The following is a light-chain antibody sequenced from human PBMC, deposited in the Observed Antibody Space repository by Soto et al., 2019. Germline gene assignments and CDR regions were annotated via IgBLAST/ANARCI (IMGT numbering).Light chain of an antibody. Sequence: EIVLTQSPATLSLSGGERATLSCRASQSVRNDLVWYHQKPGQAPRVLIYSASNRATGIPARFSGSGSGTDFTLTISSLEPEDFAVYYCQQRTNWPPTFGGGTKVEMK. CDR2: SAS. CDR3: QQRTNWPPT. J-gene: IGKJ4*01. CDR1: QSVRND. V-gene: IGKV3-11*01.